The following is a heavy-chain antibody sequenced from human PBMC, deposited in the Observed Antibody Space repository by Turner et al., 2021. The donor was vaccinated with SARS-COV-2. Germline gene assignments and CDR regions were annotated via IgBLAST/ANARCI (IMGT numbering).Heavy chain of an antibody. V-gene: IGHV1-69*01. CDR1: GATFSSYT. CDR2: IIPIFGAA. Sequence: QVQLGQSGAEVKKPGSSVKVSCKASGATFSSYTIRWVRQAPGQGLAWMGGIIPIFGAANDAQKFQARVTITADESTSTAYMELSSLRSEDTAVYYCARDWAGGYNYWGQGTLVTVSS. CDR3: ARDWAGGYNY. D-gene: IGHD1-26*01. J-gene: IGHJ4*02.